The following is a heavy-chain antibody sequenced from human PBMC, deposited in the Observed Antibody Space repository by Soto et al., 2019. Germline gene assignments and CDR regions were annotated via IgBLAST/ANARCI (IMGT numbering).Heavy chain of an antibody. V-gene: IGHV3-23*01. Sequence: GKGLEWVPAISGSGDSTYYANSVKGRFTISRDNSKNTLYLQMNSLRAEDTAFFFQAEDGIRECSTVSAFLLNRSSDL. J-gene: IGHJ2*01. CDR2: ISGSGDST. D-gene: IGHD6-13*01. CDR3: AEDGIRECSTVSAFLLNRSSDL.